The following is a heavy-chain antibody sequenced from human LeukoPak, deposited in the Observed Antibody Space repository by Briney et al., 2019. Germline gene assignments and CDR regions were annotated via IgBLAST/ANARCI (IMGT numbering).Heavy chain of an antibody. Sequence: PSGTLSLTCSVSGGSIRNHHWTWIRQSPGKGLEWIGHAFFTEGTNYSPSLRGRITISADRSKNQIYLKLGSVTAADTAVYYCARELYHFDRWGQGALVTVSS. CDR2: AFFTEGT. D-gene: IGHD2-8*01. CDR1: GGSIRNHH. CDR3: ARELYHFDR. J-gene: IGHJ4*02. V-gene: IGHV4-59*11.